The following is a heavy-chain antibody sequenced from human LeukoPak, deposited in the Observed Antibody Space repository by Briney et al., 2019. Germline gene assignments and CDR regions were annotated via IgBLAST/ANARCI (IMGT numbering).Heavy chain of an antibody. CDR1: GYTFTSYA. D-gene: IGHD6-13*01. J-gene: IGHJ6*04. CDR2: INAGNGNT. V-gene: IGHV1-3*01. CDR3: ARGGTLYSSSWDTFYYYGMDV. Sequence: ASVKVSCKASGYTFTSYAMHWVRQAPGQRLEWTGWINAGNGNTKYSQKFQGRVTITRDTSASTAYMELSSLRSEDTAVYYCARGGTLYSSSWDTFYYYGMDVWGKGTTVTVSS.